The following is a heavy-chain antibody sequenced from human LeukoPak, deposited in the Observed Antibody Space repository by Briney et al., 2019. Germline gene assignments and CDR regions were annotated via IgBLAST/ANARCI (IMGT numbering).Heavy chain of an antibody. Sequence: GGSLRLSCAASGFTFSSYWMRWVRQAPGKGLVWVSRINSDGSSTSYADSVKGRFTISRDNAKNTLYLQMNSLRAADTAVYYCARDSGKYDSSGYLLDYWGQGTLVTVSS. J-gene: IGHJ4*02. CDR1: GFTFSSYW. D-gene: IGHD3-22*01. CDR2: INSDGSST. V-gene: IGHV3-74*01. CDR3: ARDSGKYDSSGYLLDY.